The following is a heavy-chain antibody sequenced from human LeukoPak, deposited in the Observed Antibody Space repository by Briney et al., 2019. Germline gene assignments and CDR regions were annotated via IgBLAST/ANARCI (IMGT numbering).Heavy chain of an antibody. V-gene: IGHV1-18*01. D-gene: IGHD6-13*01. J-gene: IGHJ4*02. CDR1: GYKFIDFG. CDR3: AREGWAAGSDY. CDR2: ISGYNGKT. Sequence: ASVKVSCKASGYKFIDFGITWVRQAPGQGLEGVGWISGYNGKTNYAQKFQGRVTMTTDTSTSTVYLELRSLRSDDTAVYYCAREGWAAGSDYWGQGTLVTVSS.